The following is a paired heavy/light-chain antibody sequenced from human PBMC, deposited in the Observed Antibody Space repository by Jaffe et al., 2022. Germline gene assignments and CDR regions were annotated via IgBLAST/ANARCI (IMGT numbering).Heavy chain of an antibody. V-gene: IGHV3-23*01. J-gene: IGHJ4*02. D-gene: IGHD3-3*01. Sequence: EVQLLESGGGLVQPGGSLRLSCAVSGFTFTSYGMSWVRQAPGKGLEWVSGIGGDGGETYYAESVKGRFIISRDNSKNRLYLQMYSLRAEDTAVYYCAKPPVQGLSGGGYIDYWGQGTLVTVSS. CDR3: AKPPVQGLSGGGYIDY. CDR2: IGGDGGET. CDR1: GFTFTSYG.
Light chain of an antibody. V-gene: IGLV1-51*02. CDR2: ENN. J-gene: IGLJ3*02. Sequence: QSVLTQPPSVSAAPGQKVTISCSGSSSNIGNNYVSWYQQVPGTAPKLLIYENNKRPSGIPDRFSGSKSGTSATLGITGLQTGDEADYYCGTWDSSLPGGVFGGGTKLTVL. CDR3: GTWDSSLPGGV. CDR1: SSNIGNNY.